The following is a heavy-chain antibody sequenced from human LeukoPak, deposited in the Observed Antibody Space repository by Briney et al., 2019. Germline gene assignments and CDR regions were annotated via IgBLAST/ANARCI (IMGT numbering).Heavy chain of an antibody. CDR1: GYTFINYW. Sequence: GESLKISCKASGYTFINYWIGWVRQMPGNGLEWVGIIFPRDSDTRYSPSFQGQVTISADKSISTAYLQWSSLKASDTAMYYCARPNITSYYDSRGYDAFDVWGQGTMVIVSS. J-gene: IGHJ3*01. CDR3: ARPNITSYYDSRGYDAFDV. CDR2: IFPRDSDT. D-gene: IGHD3-22*01. V-gene: IGHV5-51*01.